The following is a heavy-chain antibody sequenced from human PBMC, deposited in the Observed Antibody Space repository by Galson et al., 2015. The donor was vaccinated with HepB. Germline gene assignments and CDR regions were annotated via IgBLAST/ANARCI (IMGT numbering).Heavy chain of an antibody. Sequence: VSCKASGYTFTGYYMHWVRQAPGQGLEWMGWINPNSGGTNYAQKFQGWVTMTRDTSISTAYMELSRLRSDDTAVYYCAREPVGWLQSPLYYFDYWGQGTLVTVSS. CDR2: INPNSGGT. J-gene: IGHJ4*02. D-gene: IGHD5-24*01. V-gene: IGHV1-2*04. CDR3: AREPVGWLQSPLYYFDY. CDR1: GYTFTGYY.